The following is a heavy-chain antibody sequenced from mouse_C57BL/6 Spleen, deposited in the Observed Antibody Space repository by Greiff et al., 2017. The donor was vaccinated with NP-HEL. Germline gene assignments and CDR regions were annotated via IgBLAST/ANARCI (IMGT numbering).Heavy chain of an antibody. Sequence: QVQLQQPGAELVKPGASVKLSCKASGYTFTSYWMHWVKQRPGQGLEWIGMIHPNSGSTNYNEKFKSKATLTVDKSSSTAYMQLSSLTSEDSAVYDCASSITTVVATGAMDYWGQGTSVTVSS. CDR3: ASSITTVVATGAMDY. V-gene: IGHV1-64*01. J-gene: IGHJ4*01. D-gene: IGHD1-1*01. CDR2: IHPNSGST. CDR1: GYTFTSYW.